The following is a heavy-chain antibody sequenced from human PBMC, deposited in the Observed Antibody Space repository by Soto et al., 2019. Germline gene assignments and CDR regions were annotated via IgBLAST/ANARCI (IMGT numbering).Heavy chain of an antibody. V-gene: IGHV5-10-1*01. CDR2: IDPSDSYT. CDR3: ARHALRSTARDAFDI. Sequence: LGESLKISCKGSGYSFTSYWISWVRQMPGKGLEWMGRIDPSDSYTNYSPSFQGHVTISADKSISTAYLQWSSLKASDTAMYYCARHALRSTARDAFDIWGQGTMVTVSS. CDR1: GYSFTSYW. J-gene: IGHJ3*02.